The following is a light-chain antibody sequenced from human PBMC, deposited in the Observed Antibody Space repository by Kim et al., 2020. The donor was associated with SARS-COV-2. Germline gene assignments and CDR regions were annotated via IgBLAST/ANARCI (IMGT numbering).Light chain of an antibody. J-gene: IGLJ3*02. V-gene: IGLV1-47*01. CDR1: RSNIGSNY. CDR2: ANN. CDR3: AAWDDSLSGLV. Sequence: GQRVTFSCSGSRSNIGSNYVFWYQQLPGTAPKLLIYANNQRPSGVPDRFSGSKSGTSVSLAISGLRSEDEADYYCAAWDDSLSGLVLGGGTQLTVL.